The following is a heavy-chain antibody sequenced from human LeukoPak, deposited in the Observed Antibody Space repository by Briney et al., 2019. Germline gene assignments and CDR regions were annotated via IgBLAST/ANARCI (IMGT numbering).Heavy chain of an antibody. V-gene: IGHV4-61*01. CDR3: ARDYSGSYSFDY. CDR1: GASISHDYHF. Sequence: PSETLSLTCTVSGASISHDYHFWSWIRQPPGKGLEWIGYIYYSGSTNYNPSLKSRVTISVDTSKNQFSLKLSSVTAADTAVYYCARDYSGSYSFDYWGQGTLVTVSS. J-gene: IGHJ4*02. CDR2: IYYSGST. D-gene: IGHD1-26*01.